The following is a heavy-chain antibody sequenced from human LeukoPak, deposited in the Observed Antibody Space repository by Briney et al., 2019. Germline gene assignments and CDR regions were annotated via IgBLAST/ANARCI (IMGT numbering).Heavy chain of an antibody. J-gene: IGHJ4*02. V-gene: IGHV3-7*01. CDR1: GFIFSSYA. D-gene: IGHD2-2*01. Sequence: GGSLRLSCAASGFIFSSYAMSWVRQAPGRGLEWLANIRPDGSDKYYVDSVKGRFTISRDNGKNLVYLEMNSLRVEDTAVYYCSGRDSSRNPWAYWGQGTLVSVSS. CDR2: IRPDGSDK. CDR3: SGRDSSRNPWAY.